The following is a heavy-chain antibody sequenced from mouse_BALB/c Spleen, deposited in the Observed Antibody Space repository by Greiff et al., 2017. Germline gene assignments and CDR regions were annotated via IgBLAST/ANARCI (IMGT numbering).Heavy chain of an antibody. CDR2: ILPGSGST. D-gene: IGHD1-1*01. CDR1: GYTFSSYW. CDR3: ARSSSPYAMDY. V-gene: IGHV1-9*01. J-gene: IGHJ4*01. Sequence: QVQLQQSGAELMKPGASVKISCKATGYTFSSYWIEWVKQRPGHGLEWIGEILPGSGSTNYNEKFKGKATFTADTSSNTAYMQLSSLTSEDSAVYYCARSSSPYAMDYWGQGTSVTVSS.